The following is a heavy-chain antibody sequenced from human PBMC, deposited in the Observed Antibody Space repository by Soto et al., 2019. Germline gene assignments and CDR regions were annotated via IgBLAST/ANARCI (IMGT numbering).Heavy chain of an antibody. D-gene: IGHD4-17*01. V-gene: IGHV3-23*01. Sequence: ETLSLTCTVSGGSISSSSYYWGWIRQPPGKGLEWVSAISGSADRTNYVDSVKGRFTISRDNSINTLYLQMNTLRGDDTAVYYCAKDSAADDFGEYGMDVWGQGTTVTVSS. J-gene: IGHJ6*02. CDR2: ISGSADRT. CDR3: AKDSAADDFGEYGMDV. CDR1: GGSISSSSYY.